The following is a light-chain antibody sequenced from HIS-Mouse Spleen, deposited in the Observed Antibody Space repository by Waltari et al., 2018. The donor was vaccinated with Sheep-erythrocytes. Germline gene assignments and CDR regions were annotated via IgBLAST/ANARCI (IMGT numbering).Light chain of an antibody. J-gene: IGKJ2*01. Sequence: AIQMTQSPSSLSASVGDSFPITCRASQGIRNDLGWYQQKPGKAPKLLIYAASSLQSGVPSRFSGSGSGTDFTLTISSLQPEDFATYYCLQDYNYPYTFGQGTKLEIK. V-gene: IGKV1-6*01. CDR3: LQDYNYPYT. CDR1: QGIRND. CDR2: AAS.